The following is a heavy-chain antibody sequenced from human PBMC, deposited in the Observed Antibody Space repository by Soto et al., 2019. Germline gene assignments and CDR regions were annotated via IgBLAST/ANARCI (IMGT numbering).Heavy chain of an antibody. CDR2: IYPSDGST. V-gene: IGHV1-46*01. J-gene: IGHJ4*02. CDR3: ARADREY. CDR1: GYTFTDFY. Sequence: ASVKVSCKASGYTFTDFYIHWVRQAPGQGLEWMAVIYPSDGSTTYAQSFQGRVIVTSDTSTNTIYMDLSSLTSEDTAVYYCARADREYWGQGTLVTVSS.